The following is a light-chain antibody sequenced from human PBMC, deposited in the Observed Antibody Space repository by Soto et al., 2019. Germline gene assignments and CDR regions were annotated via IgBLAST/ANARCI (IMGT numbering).Light chain of an antibody. CDR1: SSDVGTYNF. CDR3: NSFTGSSSLV. V-gene: IGLV2-14*01. J-gene: IGLJ2*01. Sequence: SVLTQPASVSGSPGQSITISCTGTSSDVGTYNFVSWYQQHPGKAPKLMIYEVSSRPSGVSNRFSGSKSGNTASLTISGLQAEDEADYYCNSFTGSSSLVFGAGTKVTVL. CDR2: EVS.